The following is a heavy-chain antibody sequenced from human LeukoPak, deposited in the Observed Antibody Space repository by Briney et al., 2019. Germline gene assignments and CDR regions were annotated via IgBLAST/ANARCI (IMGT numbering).Heavy chain of an antibody. CDR1: GFTFSTYS. V-gene: IGHV3-21*01. Sequence: GGSLRLSCAASGFTFSTYSMNWVRQAPGKGLEWVSSTSSSSSYIYYADSVKGRFTISRDNAKNSLYLQMNSLRAEDTAVYYCARPLGDILTGPGYWGQGTLVTVSS. CDR2: TSSSSSYI. CDR3: ARPLGDILTGPGY. D-gene: IGHD3-9*01. J-gene: IGHJ4*02.